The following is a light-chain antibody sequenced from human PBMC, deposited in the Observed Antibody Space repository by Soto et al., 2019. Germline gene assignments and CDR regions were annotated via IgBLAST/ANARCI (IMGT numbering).Light chain of an antibody. CDR1: QSISSS. Sequence: DIRVKMSPATLSVTVGDRVTITCRASQSISSSLAWYQQKPGKAPKLLINDASSWESGVPSRFSGSGSGTEFTLTISSLQPDDFAPYYCPHYYSHLEAFGQGTKVDIK. V-gene: IGKV1-5*01. CDR2: DAS. J-gene: IGKJ1*01. CDR3: PHYYSHLEA.